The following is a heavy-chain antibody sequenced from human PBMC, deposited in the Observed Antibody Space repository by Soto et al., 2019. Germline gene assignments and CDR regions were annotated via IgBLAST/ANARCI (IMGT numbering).Heavy chain of an antibody. CDR2: IRSKPKNYAT. Sequence: EVHLVESGGGLVQPGGSLKLSCAASGFTFSGSAMHWVRQASGKGLEWVGRIRSKPKNYATAYAASVKGRFTISRDDSKNTAYLQMNSLKIEDTAVYHCTRLNWIVTPSENYWGQGTMVSVSS. V-gene: IGHV3-73*02. D-gene: IGHD3-22*01. CDR1: GFTFSGSA. CDR3: TRLNWIVTPSENY. J-gene: IGHJ4*02.